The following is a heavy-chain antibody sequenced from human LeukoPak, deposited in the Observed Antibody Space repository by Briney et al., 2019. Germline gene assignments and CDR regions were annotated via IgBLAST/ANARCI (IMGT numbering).Heavy chain of an antibody. V-gene: IGHV4-34*01. D-gene: IGHD6-19*01. Sequence: PSETLSLTCAVYGGSFSGYYWSWIRQPPGKGLEWIGEINHIGSTNYNPSLKSRVTISVDTSKNQFSLKLSSVTAADTAVYYCAMILAGSINWFDPWGQGTLVTVSS. CDR2: INHIGST. J-gene: IGHJ5*02. CDR3: AMILAGSINWFDP. CDR1: GGSFSGYY.